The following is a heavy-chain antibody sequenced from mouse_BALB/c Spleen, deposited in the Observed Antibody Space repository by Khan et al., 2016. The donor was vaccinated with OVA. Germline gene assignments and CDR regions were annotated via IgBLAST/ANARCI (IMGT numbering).Heavy chain of an antibody. CDR2: IWSDGST. CDR1: GFSLTNYG. J-gene: IGHJ4*01. V-gene: IGHV2-6-1*01. CDR3: ARQPYYHYDLMDD. Sequence: QVQLKESGPGLVAPSQSLSITCTISGFSLTNYGVHWVRQPPGKGLEWLVVIWSDGSTTYNSALKSRLTISKDNSKSQVFLKMNSHQSEDTAVYFCARQPYYHYDLMDDWGQGTSVTVSS. D-gene: IGHD2-10*01.